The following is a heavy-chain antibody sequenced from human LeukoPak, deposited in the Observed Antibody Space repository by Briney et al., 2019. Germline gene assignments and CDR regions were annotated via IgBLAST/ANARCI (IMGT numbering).Heavy chain of an antibody. V-gene: IGHV3-7*02. Sequence: GGSLRLSCVASGFTFSKYWMSWVRQTPEEGREWVASIHQHGNVKYSVDSVRGLFTISRDNAKNSLYLQMSSLRAEDTAVYYCATLNGPLFEYWGQGTLVTVSS. J-gene: IGHJ4*02. D-gene: IGHD2-8*01. CDR2: IHQHGNVK. CDR1: GFTFSKYW. CDR3: ATLNGPLFEY.